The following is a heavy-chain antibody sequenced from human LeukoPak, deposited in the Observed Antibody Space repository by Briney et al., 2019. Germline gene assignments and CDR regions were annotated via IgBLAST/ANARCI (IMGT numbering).Heavy chain of an antibody. J-gene: IGHJ1*01. V-gene: IGHV4-59*01. D-gene: IGHD3-22*01. CDR3: ARLKYYYDSSGYRAEYFQH. Sequence: SETLSLTCTVSGGSISSYYWSWIRQPPEKGLEWIGYIYYSGSTNYNPSLKSRVTISVYTSKNQFSLKLSSVTAADTAVYYCARLKYYYDSSGYRAEYFQHWGQGTLVTVSS. CDR1: GGSISSYY. CDR2: IYYSGST.